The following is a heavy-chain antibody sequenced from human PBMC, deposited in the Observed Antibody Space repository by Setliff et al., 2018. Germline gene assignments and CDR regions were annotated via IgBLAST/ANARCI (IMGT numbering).Heavy chain of an antibody. CDR3: VRSGKFGMRFWFDQ. Sequence: KASGYTFTNHYMHWVRQAPGQGLEWMGMINPGGGSTTYAQKFQGRVTMTRDTSINTAYMELSSLTSDDTAFYYCVRSGKFGMRFWFDQWGLGTLVTVSS. D-gene: IGHD1-26*01. CDR1: GYTFTNHY. J-gene: IGHJ5*02. CDR2: INPGGGST. V-gene: IGHV1-46*01.